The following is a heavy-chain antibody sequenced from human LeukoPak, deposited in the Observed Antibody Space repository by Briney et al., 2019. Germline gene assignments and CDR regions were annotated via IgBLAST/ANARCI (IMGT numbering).Heavy chain of an antibody. V-gene: IGHV1-2*02. CDR3: SSGYSTVPF. CDR2: INPNAGGP. J-gene: IGHJ4*02. Sequence: ASVKVSCKASGYTFTGYYIHWVRQAPGQGHESMGWINPNAGGPSYAQKFQGRVTMTRDTSISTAYMELSRLTSDDTAVYYCSSGYSTVPFWGQGTLVPVSS. CDR1: GYTFTGYY. D-gene: IGHD3-22*01.